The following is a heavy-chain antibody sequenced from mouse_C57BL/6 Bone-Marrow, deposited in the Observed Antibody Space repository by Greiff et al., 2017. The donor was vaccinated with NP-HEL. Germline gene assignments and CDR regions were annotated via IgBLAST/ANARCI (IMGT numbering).Heavy chain of an antibody. Sequence: VNLVESGPELVKPGASVKISCKASGYAFSSSWMNWVKQRPGKGLEWIGRIYPGDGDTNYNGKFKGKATLTADKSSSTAYMQLSSLTSEDSAVYFCARDYGTPYWYFDVWGTGTTVTVSS. CDR2: IYPGDGDT. CDR3: ARDYGTPYWYFDV. V-gene: IGHV1-82*01. D-gene: IGHD1-1*01. CDR1: GYAFSSSW. J-gene: IGHJ1*03.